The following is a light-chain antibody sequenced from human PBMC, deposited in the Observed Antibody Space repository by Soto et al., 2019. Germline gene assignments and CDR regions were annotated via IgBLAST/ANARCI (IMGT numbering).Light chain of an antibody. CDR2: TND. CDR1: GSNIGSNT. CDR3: AACDDSLSGPV. V-gene: IGLV1-44*01. J-gene: IGLJ2*01. Sequence: QSVLTQPPSASGTPGQRVTISCSGSGSNIGSNTVNWYQQLPGTAPKLLIYTNDQRPSGVPDRFSGSKSGTSASLAISGLRSEDEADYHCAACDDSLSGPVFGGGTKLTVL.